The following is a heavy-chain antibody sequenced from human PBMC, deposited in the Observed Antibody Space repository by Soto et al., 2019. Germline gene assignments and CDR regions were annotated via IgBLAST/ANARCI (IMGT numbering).Heavy chain of an antibody. J-gene: IGHJ3*02. Sequence: GGSLRLSWAASGFTFSSYAMIWVRQAPGKGLEWVSAISGSGGSTYYADSVKGRFTISRDNSKNTLYLQMNSLRAEDTAVYYCAKDLWNEQQPYPDVFDIWGKGTMVTVSS. CDR1: GFTFSSYA. V-gene: IGHV3-23*01. D-gene: IGHD6-13*01. CDR3: AKDLWNEQQPYPDVFDI. CDR2: ISGSGGST.